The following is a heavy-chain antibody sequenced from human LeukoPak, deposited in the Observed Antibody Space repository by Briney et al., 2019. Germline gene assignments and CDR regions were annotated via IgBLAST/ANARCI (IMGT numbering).Heavy chain of an antibody. CDR2: ISYDGSNK. Sequence: PGGSLRLSCAASGFTFSSYAMLWVRQAPGKGLEWVAVISYDGSNKYYADSVKGRFTISRDNSKNTLYLQMNSLRAEDTAVYYCARDRGQLDNYYYYGMDVWGQGTTVTVSS. CDR1: GFTFSSYA. J-gene: IGHJ6*02. CDR3: ARDRGQLDNYYYYGMDV. V-gene: IGHV3-30-3*01. D-gene: IGHD6-13*01.